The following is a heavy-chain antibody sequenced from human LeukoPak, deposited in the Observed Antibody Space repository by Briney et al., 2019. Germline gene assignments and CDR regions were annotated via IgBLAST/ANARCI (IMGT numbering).Heavy chain of an antibody. CDR1: GFTFSSYG. Sequence: GGSLRLSCAASGFTFSSYGMHWVRQAPGKGLEWVAFIRYDGSNKYYADSVKGRFTISRDNSKNTLYLQMNSLRAEDTAVYYCARDRSNSVDYWGQGTLVTVSS. CDR3: ARDRSNSVDY. J-gene: IGHJ4*02. V-gene: IGHV3-30*02. CDR2: IRYDGSNK. D-gene: IGHD4-11*01.